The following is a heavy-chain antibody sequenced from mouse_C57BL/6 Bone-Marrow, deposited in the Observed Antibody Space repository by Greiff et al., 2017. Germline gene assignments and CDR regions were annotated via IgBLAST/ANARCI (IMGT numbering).Heavy chain of an antibody. V-gene: IGHV1-18*01. CDR3: ARGYYGNCVYDFDY. CDR1: GYTFTDYN. D-gene: IGHD2-1*01. Sequence: VQLQQSGPELVKPGASVKIPCKASGYTFTDYNMDWVKQSHGQSLEWIGDINPNNGGTIYNQKFKGKATLTVDKSSSTAYMELRSLTSEDTAVYYCARGYYGNCVYDFDYWGQGTTLTVSS. CDR2: INPNNGGT. J-gene: IGHJ2*01.